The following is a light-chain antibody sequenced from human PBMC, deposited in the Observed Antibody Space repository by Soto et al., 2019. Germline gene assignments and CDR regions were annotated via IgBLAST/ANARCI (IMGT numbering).Light chain of an antibody. CDR1: SSDVGGYNY. J-gene: IGLJ1*01. Sequence: QFALTQPASVSGSPGQSITISCTGTSSDVGGYNYVSWYQQHPGKAPKLMIYDVSNRPSGVPNRFSGSKSGNTASLTISGLQAEDEAEYYCSSYTSSSTLVYVFGTGTKLTVL. CDR3: SSYTSSSTLVYV. CDR2: DVS. V-gene: IGLV2-14*03.